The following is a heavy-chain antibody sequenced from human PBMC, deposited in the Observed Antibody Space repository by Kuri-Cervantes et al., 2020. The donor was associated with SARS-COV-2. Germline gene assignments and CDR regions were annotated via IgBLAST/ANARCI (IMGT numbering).Heavy chain of an antibody. D-gene: IGHD3/OR15-3a*01. CDR2: IYYSGST. V-gene: IGHV4-59*01. CDR1: GVSISSYY. Sequence: GSLRLSCTVSGVSISSYYCSWIRQPPGKGLEWIGNIYYSGSTNYNPSLKSRVTISVDTSKNQFSLKLSSVTAADTAVYYCASQDGLYYWGQGTLVTVSS. CDR3: ASQDGLYY. J-gene: IGHJ4*02.